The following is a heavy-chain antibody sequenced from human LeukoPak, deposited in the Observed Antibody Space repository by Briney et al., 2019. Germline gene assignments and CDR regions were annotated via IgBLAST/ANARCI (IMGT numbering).Heavy chain of an antibody. CDR1: GFTFSSYA. Sequence: PGGSQRLSCAASGFTFSSYAMSWVRQAPGKGLEWVSAISGSGGSTYYADSVKGRFTISRDNSKNTLYLQMNSLRAEDTAVYYCAKVPSSSGRGYFDYWGQGTLVTVSS. D-gene: IGHD6-19*01. V-gene: IGHV3-23*01. J-gene: IGHJ4*02. CDR3: AKVPSSSGRGYFDY. CDR2: ISGSGGST.